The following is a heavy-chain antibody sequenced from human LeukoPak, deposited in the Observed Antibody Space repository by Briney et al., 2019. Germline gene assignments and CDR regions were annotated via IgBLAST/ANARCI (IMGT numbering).Heavy chain of an antibody. Sequence: ASVKVSCKASGYTFTSYYMHWVRQAPGKGLVWVSHTNSDGSTTTYADSVKGRFTISRDNAQNTLYLQMNSLRAEDTAVYYCANINIGDSWGQGTLVTVSS. CDR1: GYTFTSYY. V-gene: IGHV3-74*01. CDR3: ANINIGDS. CDR2: TNSDGSTT. J-gene: IGHJ4*02.